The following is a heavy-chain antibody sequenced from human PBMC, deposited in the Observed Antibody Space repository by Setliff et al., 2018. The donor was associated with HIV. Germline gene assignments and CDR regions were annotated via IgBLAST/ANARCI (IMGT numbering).Heavy chain of an antibody. CDR1: GFTLNTYA. Sequence: GGSLRLSCAASGFTLNTYAMNWVRQAPGKGLEWVSTISGSGDITFYADSVKGRFTISTDNSKGTLYLQMSSLRAEDTALYYCARGQFRLRPDSLDLWGQGTLVTVSS. V-gene: IGHV3-23*01. D-gene: IGHD2-21*01. CDR3: ARGQFRLRPDSLDL. CDR2: ISGSGDIT. J-gene: IGHJ3*01.